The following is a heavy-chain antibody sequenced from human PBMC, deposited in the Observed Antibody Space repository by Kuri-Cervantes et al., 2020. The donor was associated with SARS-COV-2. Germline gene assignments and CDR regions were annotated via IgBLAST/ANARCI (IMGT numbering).Heavy chain of an antibody. CDR2: ISFDGSIK. CDR3: AKYKGRVDGYKEGWFDP. CDR1: GFMFSRCG. Sequence: GGSLRLSCAASGFMFSRCGMHWVRQAPGKGLEWVAYISFDGSIKDKIVSGKGRFTTSRDNSQNTLYLQMNSLRSEDTAVYYCAKYKGRVDGYKEGWFDPWGQGTLVTVSS. V-gene: IGHV3-30*18. J-gene: IGHJ5*02. D-gene: IGHD5-24*01.